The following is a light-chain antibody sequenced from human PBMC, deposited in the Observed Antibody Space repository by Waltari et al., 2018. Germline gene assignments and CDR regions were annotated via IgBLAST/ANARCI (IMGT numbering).Light chain of an antibody. J-gene: IGKJ2*03. CDR1: QSISSW. V-gene: IGKV1-12*01. Sequence: DIQMTQSPSSLSASVGDTVTITCRASQSISSWLAWYQQKPGKAPKLLIYKAFSLQSGVPSRFSGSGSGTDFTLTISSLQPEDFATYYCLQYSSSPMYSFGQGTKVEIK. CDR2: KAF. CDR3: LQYSSSPMYS.